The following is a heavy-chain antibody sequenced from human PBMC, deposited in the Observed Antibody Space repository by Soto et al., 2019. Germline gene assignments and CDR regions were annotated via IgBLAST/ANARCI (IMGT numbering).Heavy chain of an antibody. CDR2: IVVGSGNT. V-gene: IGHV1-58*02. D-gene: IGHD3-3*01. CDR1: GFTFTSSA. J-gene: IGHJ4*02. CDR3: AREGGLRGIFGVVTFDY. Sequence: SVKVSCKASGFTFTSSAMQWVRQARGQRLEWIGWIVVGSGNTNYAQKFQERVTITRDMSTSTAYMELSSLRSEDTAVYYCAREGGLRGIFGVVTFDYWGQGTLVTVSS.